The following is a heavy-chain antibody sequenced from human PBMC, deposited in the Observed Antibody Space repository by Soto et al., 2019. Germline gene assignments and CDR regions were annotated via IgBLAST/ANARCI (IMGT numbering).Heavy chain of an antibody. D-gene: IGHD3-22*01. CDR3: AKHYDSSGYYSDWFDP. CDR2: ISGSGGST. J-gene: IGHJ5*02. Sequence: GGSLRLSCAASGFTFSSDAMSWVRQAPGKGLEWVSAISGSGGSTYYADSVKGRFTISRDNSKNTLYLQMNSLRAEDTAVYYCAKHYDSSGYYSDWFDPWGQGTLVTVSS. CDR1: GFTFSSDA. V-gene: IGHV3-23*01.